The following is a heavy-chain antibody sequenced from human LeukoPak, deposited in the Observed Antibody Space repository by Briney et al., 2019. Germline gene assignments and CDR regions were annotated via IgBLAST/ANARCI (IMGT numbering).Heavy chain of an antibody. J-gene: IGHJ4*02. CDR1: GYTFSSYE. Sequence: GGSLRLSCAASGYTFSSYEMNWVRQAPGKGLEWVSYISSSGSTIYYADSVKGRFTISRDNAKNSLYLQMNSLRAEDTAVYYCARDETLYSSTLDYWGQGTLVTVSS. CDR3: ARDETLYSSTLDY. V-gene: IGHV3-48*03. D-gene: IGHD6-13*01. CDR2: ISSSGSTI.